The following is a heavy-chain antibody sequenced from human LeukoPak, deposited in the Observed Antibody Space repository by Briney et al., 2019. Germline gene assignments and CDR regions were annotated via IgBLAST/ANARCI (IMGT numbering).Heavy chain of an antibody. CDR3: ARGEDDFWSGYYTVGAFDI. CDR2: IYYSGST. J-gene: IGHJ3*02. Sequence: SETLSLTCTVSGGSISSYYWSWIRQPPGKGLEWIGYIYYSGSTNYNPSLNSRVTISVDTSKNQFSLKLSSVNAADTAVYYCARGEDDFWSGYYTVGAFDIWGQGTMVTVSS. V-gene: IGHV4-59*01. D-gene: IGHD3-3*01. CDR1: GGSISSYY.